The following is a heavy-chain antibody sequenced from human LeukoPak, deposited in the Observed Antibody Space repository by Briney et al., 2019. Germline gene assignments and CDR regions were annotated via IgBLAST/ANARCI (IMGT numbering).Heavy chain of an antibody. J-gene: IGHJ4*02. CDR2: IYSGGRT. D-gene: IGHD5/OR15-5a*01. Sequence: GGSLRLSCAASGFTVSNNYMTWVRQAPGKGQEGVSDIYSGGRTYYADSVKGRFTISRDNSKNTLYLQMNSLRAEDTAVYYCASPSSVTPYDYWGQGTLVTVSS. CDR1: GFTVSNNY. V-gene: IGHV3-53*01. CDR3: ASPSSVTPYDY.